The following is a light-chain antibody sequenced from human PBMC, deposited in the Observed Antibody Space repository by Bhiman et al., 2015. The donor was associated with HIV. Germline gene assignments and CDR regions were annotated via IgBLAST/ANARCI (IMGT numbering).Light chain of an antibody. CDR2: LEGSGSY. CDR3: QSYDTSLRGPV. CDR1: SGHSTYI. J-gene: IGLJ3*02. Sequence: QPVLTQSSSASASLGSSVKLTCTLSSGHSTYIIAWHQQQPGKAPRYLMKLEGSGSYNKGSGVPDRFSGSSSGADRYLTISNLQSEDEADYYCQSYDTSLRGPVFGGGTKLTVL. V-gene: IGLV4-60*03.